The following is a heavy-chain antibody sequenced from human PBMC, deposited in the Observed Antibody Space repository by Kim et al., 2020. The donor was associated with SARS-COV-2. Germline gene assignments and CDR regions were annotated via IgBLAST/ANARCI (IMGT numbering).Heavy chain of an antibody. V-gene: IGHV1-24*01. D-gene: IGHD3-10*01. Sequence: ASVKVSCKVSGYTLTELSMHWVRQAPGKGLEWMGGFDPEDGETIYAQKFQGRVTMTEDTSTDTAYMELSSLRSEDTAVYYCATGSPLYYYGSGIPTRWGQGTLVTVSS. CDR3: ATGSPLYYYGSGIPTR. CDR2: FDPEDGET. J-gene: IGHJ4*02. CDR1: GYTLTELS.